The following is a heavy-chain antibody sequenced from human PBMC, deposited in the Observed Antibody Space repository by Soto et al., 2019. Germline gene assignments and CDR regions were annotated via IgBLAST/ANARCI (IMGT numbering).Heavy chain of an antibody. Sequence: GSGPTLVNPTQTLTLTCTFSGFSLSTSGMCVSWIRQPPGKALEWLALIDWDDDKYYSTSLKTRLTISKDTSKNQVVLTMTNMDPVDTATYYCARTQQLAYYYYGMDVWGQGTTVTVSS. CDR1: GFSLSTSGMC. CDR2: IDWDDDK. V-gene: IGHV2-70*01. J-gene: IGHJ6*02. CDR3: ARTQQLAYYYYGMDV. D-gene: IGHD6-13*01.